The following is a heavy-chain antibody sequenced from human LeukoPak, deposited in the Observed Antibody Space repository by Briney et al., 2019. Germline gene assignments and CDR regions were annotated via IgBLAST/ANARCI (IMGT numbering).Heavy chain of an antibody. J-gene: IGHJ4*02. Sequence: PSETLSLTCAVSGYSISSGYYWGWIRQPPGKGLEWIGSIYHSGSTYYNPSLKSRVTISVDTSKNQFSLKLSSVTAADTAVYYCARGGNLDYWGQGTLVTVSS. V-gene: IGHV4-38-2*01. CDR2: IYHSGST. CDR1: GYSISSGYY. CDR3: ARGGNLDY. D-gene: IGHD4-23*01.